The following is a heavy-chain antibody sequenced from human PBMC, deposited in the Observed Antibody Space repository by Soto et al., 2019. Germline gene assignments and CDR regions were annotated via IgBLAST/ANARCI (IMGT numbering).Heavy chain of an antibody. D-gene: IGHD3-10*01. CDR3: ARDPFITMVRGVTDAFDI. J-gene: IGHJ3*02. CDR1: GGSISSGDYY. CDR2: IYYSGST. V-gene: IGHV4-30-4*01. Sequence: QVQLQESGPGLVKPSQTLSLTCTVSGGSISSGDYYWSWIRQPPGKGLEWIGYIYYSGSTYYNPSLKSRVTISVDTSKNQFSLQLISVTAADTAVYYCARDPFITMVRGVTDAFDIWGQGTMVTVSS.